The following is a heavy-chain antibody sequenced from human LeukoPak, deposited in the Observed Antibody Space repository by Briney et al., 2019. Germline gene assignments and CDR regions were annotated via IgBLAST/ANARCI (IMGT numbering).Heavy chain of an antibody. D-gene: IGHD5/OR15-5a*01. J-gene: IGHJ4*02. V-gene: IGHV3-23*01. CDR1: GFTFSTYA. Sequence: GGSLRLSCAASGFTFSTYAMSWVRQAPGKGLEWVSATGGSGDSKYYADSVKGRFTISRDNSKNTLYLQMNSLRDEDTAVYYCAKDRPHPSVEPTNFDSWGQGTLVTVSS. CDR3: AKDRPHPSVEPTNFDS. CDR2: TGGSGDSK.